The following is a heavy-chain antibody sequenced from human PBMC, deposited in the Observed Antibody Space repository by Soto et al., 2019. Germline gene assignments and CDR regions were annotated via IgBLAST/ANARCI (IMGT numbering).Heavy chain of an antibody. D-gene: IGHD1-26*01. CDR1: GFTFSSYA. Sequence: EVQLLESGGGLVQPGGSLRLSCAASGFTFSSYAMNWVRQAPGKGLEWISTINANGGSTYSADSVKGRFTISRDNSKNTLYLQMNSLRAEDTAMYYCARHPGGVNTTMDYWGQGTLVTVSS. CDR3: ARHPGGVNTTMDY. J-gene: IGHJ4*02. V-gene: IGHV3-23*01. CDR2: INANGGST.